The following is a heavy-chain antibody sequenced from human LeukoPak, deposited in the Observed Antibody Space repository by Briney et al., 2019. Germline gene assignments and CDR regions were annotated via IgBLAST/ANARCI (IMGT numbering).Heavy chain of an antibody. CDR3: ARIKYCTNGVCYTVMDV. J-gene: IGHJ6*03. Sequence: ASVKVSCKASGYTFTSYGISWVRQAPGQGLEWMGWISAYNGNTNYAQKLQGRVTMTTDTSTSTAYMELRSLRSDDTAVYYCARIKYCTNGVCYTVMDVWGKGTTVTVSS. CDR2: ISAYNGNT. V-gene: IGHV1-18*01. CDR1: GYTFTSYG. D-gene: IGHD2-8*01.